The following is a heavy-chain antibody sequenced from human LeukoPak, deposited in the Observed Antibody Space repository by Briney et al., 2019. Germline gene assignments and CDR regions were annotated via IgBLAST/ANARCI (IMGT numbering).Heavy chain of an antibody. Sequence: GGSLILSCAASGFTFSSYAMSWVRQAPGKGLEWVSYISSSSNTIYYADSVKGRFTISRDNAKKSLFLQMNSLRDEDTAVYYCAKERAMVRGVIIGPLGDWGQGARVTVSS. CDR3: AKERAMVRGVIIGPLGD. CDR2: ISSSSNTI. D-gene: IGHD3-10*01. V-gene: IGHV3-48*02. J-gene: IGHJ4*02. CDR1: GFTFSSYA.